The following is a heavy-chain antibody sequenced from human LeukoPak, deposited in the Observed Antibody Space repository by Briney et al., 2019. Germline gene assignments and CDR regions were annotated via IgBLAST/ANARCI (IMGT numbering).Heavy chain of an antibody. J-gene: IGHJ3*02. CDR2: LSPNSGAI. CDR3: ARDEVGGGPDAFDI. CDR1: GYTFTGYH. D-gene: IGHD1-26*01. V-gene: IGHV1-2*06. Sequence: DSVKVSCKASGYTFTGYHMHWVRQAPGQGPEWMGRLSPNSGAINYAQKFQGRVTTTSDTSISTAYMELSSLRSDDTAVYYCARDEVGGGPDAFDIWGQGTMVTVSS.